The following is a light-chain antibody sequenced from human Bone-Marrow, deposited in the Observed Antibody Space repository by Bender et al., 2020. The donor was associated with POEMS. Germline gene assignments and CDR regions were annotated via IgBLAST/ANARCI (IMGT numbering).Light chain of an antibody. CDR1: KLGNKF. V-gene: IGLV3-1*01. CDR2: QDT. CDR3: QSWDASISYV. J-gene: IGLJ1*01. Sequence: SYELTQPPSVSVSPGQTASITSSGDKLGNKFAYWYQQKPDQSPVLVIYQDTKRPSGVAERFSGSKSGNTATLTISGTQAMDEADYYCQSWDASISYVFGTGTKVTVL.